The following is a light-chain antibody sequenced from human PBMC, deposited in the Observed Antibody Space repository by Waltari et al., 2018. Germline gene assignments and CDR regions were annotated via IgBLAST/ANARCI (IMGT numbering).Light chain of an antibody. J-gene: IGLJ1*01. V-gene: IGLV2-8*01. CDR1: SSDVGGYNY. CDR3: SSYAGNNNLAV. CDR2: EVS. Sequence: QSALAQPPSASGSPGQSVTISCTGTSSDVGGYNYVSWYQQHPGKAPKLMIYEVSKRPSGVPDRFSGSKSGNTASLTVSGFRPEDEADYYCSSYAGNNNLAVFGTGTKVTVL.